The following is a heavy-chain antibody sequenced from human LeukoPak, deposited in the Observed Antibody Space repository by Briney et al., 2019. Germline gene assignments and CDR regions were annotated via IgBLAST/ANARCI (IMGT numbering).Heavy chain of an antibody. J-gene: IGHJ3*02. CDR1: GYSISSGYY. CDR3: ARDEGGNDAFDI. Sequence: SETLSLTCTVSGYSISSGYYWGWIRQPPGKGLEWIGSIYHSGSTYYNPSLKSRVTISVDTSKNQFSLKLSSVTAADTAVYYCARDEGGNDAFDIWGQGTMVTVSS. CDR2: IYHSGST. D-gene: IGHD4-23*01. V-gene: IGHV4-38-2*02.